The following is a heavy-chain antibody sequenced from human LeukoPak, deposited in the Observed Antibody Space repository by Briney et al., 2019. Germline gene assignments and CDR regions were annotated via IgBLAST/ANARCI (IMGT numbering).Heavy chain of an antibody. CDR1: DYTFTSYG. CDR2: ISAYNGNT. D-gene: IGHD5-18*01. Sequence: ASVKVSFKASDYTFTSYGISWVRQAPGQGLEWMGWISAYNGNTNYAQKLQGRVTMTTDTSTSTAYMELRSLRSGDTAVYYCAREQPLYYFDYWGQGTLVTVSS. J-gene: IGHJ4*02. CDR3: AREQPLYYFDY. V-gene: IGHV1-18*01.